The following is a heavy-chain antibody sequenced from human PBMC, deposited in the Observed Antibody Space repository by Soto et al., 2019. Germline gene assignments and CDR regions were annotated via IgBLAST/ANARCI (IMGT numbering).Heavy chain of an antibody. CDR1: GVTLSNVW. J-gene: IGHJ4*02. CDR3: TTGLSNGYYNFDY. CDR2: IKSNTDGGTT. V-gene: IGHV3-15*07. Sequence: PGGSLRLSCAVSGVTLSNVWINWVRQAPGKGPEWVGRIKSNTDGGTTDYAAPVKGRITISRDHSKDTLYLQMNSLKTEDTAVYYCTTGLSNGYYNFDYWGQGTPVTVSS. D-gene: IGHD3-22*01.